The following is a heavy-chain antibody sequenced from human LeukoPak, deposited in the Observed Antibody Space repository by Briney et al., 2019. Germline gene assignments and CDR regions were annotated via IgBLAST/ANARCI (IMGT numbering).Heavy chain of an antibody. Sequence: PGGSLRLSCAASGFTFSSYWMSWVRQAPGKGLEWVANIKQDGSEKYYVDSVKGRFTISRDNAMNSLYLQMNSLRAEDTAVYYCARGNHDFLGWMENYFDYWGQGTLVTVSS. CDR1: GFTFSSYW. J-gene: IGHJ4*02. CDR3: ARGNHDFLGWMENYFDY. D-gene: IGHD3-3*01. V-gene: IGHV3-7*01. CDR2: IKQDGSEK.